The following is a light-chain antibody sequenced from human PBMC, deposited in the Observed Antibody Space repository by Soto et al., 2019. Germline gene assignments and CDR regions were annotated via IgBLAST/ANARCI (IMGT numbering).Light chain of an antibody. J-gene: IGKJ3*01. CDR3: QQYDHLPYV. CDR1: QDISND. Sequence: DIQMTQSTSSLSASVGDRVTITCQASQDISNDLSWYQQKPGKAPKLLIYDASNLETGVPSRFSGTGSKTDFSFTISSLQPEDIATYFCQQYDHLPYVFGRGTKVDIK. V-gene: IGKV1-33*01. CDR2: DAS.